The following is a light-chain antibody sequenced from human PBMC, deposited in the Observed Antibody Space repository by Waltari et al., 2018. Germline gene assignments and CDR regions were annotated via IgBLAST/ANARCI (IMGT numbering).Light chain of an antibody. CDR1: QSVTSIY. Sequence: EIVLTQSPGTLSLSPGARATLSCRASQSVTSIYLAWYQQKPGQAPRLLIYGASSRATGIPDRFSGSGSGTDFTLTISRLEPEDFAVYYCQQYGSSPYTFGQGTKLEIK. V-gene: IGKV3-20*01. CDR2: GAS. J-gene: IGKJ2*01. CDR3: QQYGSSPYT.